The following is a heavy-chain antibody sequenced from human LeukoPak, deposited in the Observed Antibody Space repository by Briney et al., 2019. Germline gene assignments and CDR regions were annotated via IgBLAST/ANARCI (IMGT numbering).Heavy chain of an antibody. CDR3: ARLLYCSGGSCYSGGILLDP. D-gene: IGHD2-15*01. Sequence: GESLKISCKGSGYSFTSYWIGWVRQMPGKGLEWMGLFYPGDSATTYSTSLQGQVTISAAKSISTAYLQWSSLQGSDTAMYYCARLLYCSGGSCYSGGILLDPWGQGTLVTVSS. J-gene: IGHJ5*02. V-gene: IGHV5-51*01. CDR2: FYPGDSAT. CDR1: GYSFTSYW.